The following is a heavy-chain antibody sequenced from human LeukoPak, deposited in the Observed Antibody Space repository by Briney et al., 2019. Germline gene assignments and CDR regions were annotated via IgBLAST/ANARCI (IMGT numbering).Heavy chain of an antibody. CDR2: ISGSGGST. D-gene: IGHD3-22*01. V-gene: IGHV3-23*01. J-gene: IGHJ4*02. CDR3: AKDRVPNYYYDSSGYYYFDY. CDR1: GFTFSSYA. Sequence: TGGSLRLSCAASGFTFSSYAMSWVRPAPGKGLEWVSAISGSGGSTYYADSVKGRFTISRDNSKNTLYLQMNSLRAEDTAVYYCAKDRVPNYYYDSSGYYYFDYWGQGTLVTVSS.